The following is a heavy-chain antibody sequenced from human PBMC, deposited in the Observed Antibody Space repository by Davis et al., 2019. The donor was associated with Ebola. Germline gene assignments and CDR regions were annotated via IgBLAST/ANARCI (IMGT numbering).Heavy chain of an antibody. CDR3: ARVRVYSSSSYWFDP. CDR2: IIPIFGTA. D-gene: IGHD6-6*01. V-gene: IGHV1-69*06. J-gene: IGHJ5*02. CDR1: LCTFSSYA. Sequence: SVHVSRKPSLCTFSSYAISWVRQAPGQGLEWMGGIIPIFGTANYAQKFQGRVTITADKSTSTAYMELSSLRSEDTAVYYCARVRVYSSSSYWFDPWGQGTLVTVSS.